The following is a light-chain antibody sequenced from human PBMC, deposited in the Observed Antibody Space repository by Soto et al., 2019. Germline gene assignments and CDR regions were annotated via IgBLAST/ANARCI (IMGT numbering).Light chain of an antibody. J-gene: IGLJ1*01. CDR3: AAWDDSLSGFYV. Sequence: QPPSASGTPGQRVTISCSGSSSKIGSNYVYWYQQLPGTAPKLLIYRNNQRPTGVPDRFSGSKSGTSASLAICGLRSEVEADYYCAAWDDSLSGFYVFGTGTKVTVL. CDR2: RNN. CDR1: SSKIGSNY. V-gene: IGLV1-47*01.